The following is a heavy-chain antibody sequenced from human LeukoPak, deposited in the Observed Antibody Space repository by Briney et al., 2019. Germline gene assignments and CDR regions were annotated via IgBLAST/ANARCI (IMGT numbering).Heavy chain of an antibody. D-gene: IGHD3-10*01. Sequence: GRSLRLSCAASGFTFDDYAMHWVRQAPGKGLEWVSGITWNSDNIEYADSVKGRFTISRDNAKNSLYLQMNSLRAEDTALYHCARDHDYDSGSYPLDYWGQGTLVTVSS. CDR3: ARDHDYDSGSYPLDY. CDR2: ITWNSDNI. J-gene: IGHJ4*02. CDR1: GFTFDDYA. V-gene: IGHV3-9*01.